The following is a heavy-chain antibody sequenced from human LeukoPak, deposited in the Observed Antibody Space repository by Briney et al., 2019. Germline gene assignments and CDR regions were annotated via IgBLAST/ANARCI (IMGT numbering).Heavy chain of an antibody. CDR1: GFTFSSYG. V-gene: IGHV3-33*06. CDR2: IWYDGSNK. D-gene: IGHD4-17*01. Sequence: GVSLRLSCAASGFTFSSYGMHWVRQAPGKGLEWVAVIWYDGSNKYYADSVKGRFTISRDNSKNTLYLQMNSLRAEDTAVYYCAKSNYGDYVGARGWFDPWGQGTLVTVSS. J-gene: IGHJ5*02. CDR3: AKSNYGDYVGARGWFDP.